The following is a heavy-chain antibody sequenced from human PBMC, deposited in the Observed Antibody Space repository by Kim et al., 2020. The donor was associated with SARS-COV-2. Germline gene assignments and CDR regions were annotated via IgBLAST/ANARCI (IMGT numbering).Heavy chain of an antibody. Sequence: GGSLRLSCAASGFTFSSYWMHWVRQAPGKGLVWVSRINSDGSSTSYADSVKGRFTISRDNAKNTLYLQMNSLRAEDTAVYYCARPARGFGELDWGQGTLVTVSS. CDR3: ARPARGFGELD. J-gene: IGHJ4*02. CDR1: GFTFSSYW. D-gene: IGHD3-10*01. V-gene: IGHV3-74*01. CDR2: INSDGSST.